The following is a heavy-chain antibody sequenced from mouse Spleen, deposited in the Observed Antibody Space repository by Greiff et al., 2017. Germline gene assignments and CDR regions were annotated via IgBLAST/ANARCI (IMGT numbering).Heavy chain of an antibody. CDR2: IDPSDSYT. V-gene: IGHV1-69*01. J-gene: IGHJ2*01. CDR3: ARGAHYYGSSYYFDY. CDR1: GYTFTSYW. Sequence: QVQLKQPGAELVMPGASVKLSCKASGYTFTSYWMHWVKQRPGQGLEWIGEIDPSDSYTNYNQKFKGKATLTVDKSSSTAYMQLSSLTSEDSAVYYCARGAHYYGSSYYFDYWGQGTTLTVSS. D-gene: IGHD1-1*01.